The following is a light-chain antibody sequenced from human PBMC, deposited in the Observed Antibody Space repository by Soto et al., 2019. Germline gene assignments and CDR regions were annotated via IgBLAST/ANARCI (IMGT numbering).Light chain of an antibody. V-gene: IGLV2-14*01. CDR2: EVS. J-gene: IGLJ1*01. Sequence: QSVLTQPPSVSGSPGQSITISCTGTSSDVGGYNFVSWYQQHPGKAPKLMIYEVSNRPSGVSNRFSGSKSGNTASLTISGLQAEDEADYYCSSYTSSSTSQVFGTGTKVTVL. CDR1: SSDVGGYNF. CDR3: SSYTSSSTSQV.